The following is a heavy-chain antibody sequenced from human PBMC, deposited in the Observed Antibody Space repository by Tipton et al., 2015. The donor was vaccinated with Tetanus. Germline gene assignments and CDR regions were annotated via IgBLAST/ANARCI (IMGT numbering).Heavy chain of an antibody. D-gene: IGHD2-8*02. J-gene: IGHJ1*01. Sequence: TLSLTCIVSGDSVSGYYWSWIRQPPGKGLEWVGYVYCTGDTNYNPSLKSRVTISMDRSENQISLKMTSVTAADTAVYYCAGVTAQRTELYFEHWGQGTQVTVSS. CDR2: VYCTGDT. CDR1: GDSVSGYY. CDR3: AGVTAQRTELYFEH. V-gene: IGHV4-59*02.